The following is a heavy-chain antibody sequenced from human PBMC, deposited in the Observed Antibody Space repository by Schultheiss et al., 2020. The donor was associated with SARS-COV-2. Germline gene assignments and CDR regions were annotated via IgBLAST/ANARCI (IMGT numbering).Heavy chain of an antibody. J-gene: IGHJ4*02. CDR2: ISSSGSTI. V-gene: IGHV3-48*03. CDR1: GFTFSSYE. CDR3: ARAIVVAPAAIPIPEFGF. D-gene: IGHD2-2*02. Sequence: GESLKISCAASGFTFSSYEMNWVRQAPGKGLEWVSYISSSGSTIYYADSVKGRFTISRDNAKNSLYLRMNSLRAEDTAVYYCARAIVVAPAAIPIPEFGFWGQGTLVTVSS.